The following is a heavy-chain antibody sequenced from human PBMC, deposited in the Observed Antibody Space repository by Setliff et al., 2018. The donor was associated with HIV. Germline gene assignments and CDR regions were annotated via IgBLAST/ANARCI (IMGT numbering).Heavy chain of an antibody. CDR3: ARGSCSGCYLSDY. Sequence: ASVKVSCKAFGYTFSTNAIHWVRQAPGQRLEWMGYINAGDDNTRYSQKFQGRVTITRDTSANTAYMELSSLRSEDTAVYYCARGSCSGCYLSDYWGLGTLVTVSS. J-gene: IGHJ4*02. D-gene: IGHD6-19*01. CDR1: GYTFSTNA. CDR2: INAGDDNT. V-gene: IGHV1-3*01.